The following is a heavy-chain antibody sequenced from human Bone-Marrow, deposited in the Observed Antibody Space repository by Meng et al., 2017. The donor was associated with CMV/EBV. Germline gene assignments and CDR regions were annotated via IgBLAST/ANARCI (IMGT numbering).Heavy chain of an antibody. CDR1: GGSVSSGSYY. V-gene: IGHV4-61*01. CDR3: ARGTFRSSSWSLDY. J-gene: IGHJ4*02. D-gene: IGHD6-13*01. Sequence: GSLRLSCTVSGGSVSSGSYYWSWIRQPPGKGLEWIGYIYYSGSTNYNPSLKSRVTISVDTSKNQFSLKLSSVTAADTAVYYCARGTFRSSSWSLDYWGQGTLVTVSS. CDR2: IYYSGST.